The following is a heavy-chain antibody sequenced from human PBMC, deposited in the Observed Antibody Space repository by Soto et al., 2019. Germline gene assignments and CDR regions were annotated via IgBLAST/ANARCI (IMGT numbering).Heavy chain of an antibody. CDR3: VNDFSMGWHTTWSVSDY. CDR1: GFTFSSYS. Sequence: GGSLRLSCAASGFTFSSYSMNWVRKAPGKGLEWVSYISSSSSTIYYADSVKGRFTVSRDNAKNTLYLQMNSLRVEDTAVYYIVNDFSMGWHTTWSVSDYGAKGTVVPVSS. D-gene: IGHD3-3*01. J-gene: IGHJ4*02. V-gene: IGHV3-48*01. CDR2: ISSSSSTI.